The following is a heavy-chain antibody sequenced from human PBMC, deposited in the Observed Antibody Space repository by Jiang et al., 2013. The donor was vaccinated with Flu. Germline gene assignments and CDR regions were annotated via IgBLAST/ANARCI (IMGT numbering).Heavy chain of an antibody. CDR3: ATALQPNYFGS. Sequence: VQLLESGGGLVQPGGSLRLSCAASGFSFSSYAMNWVRQAPGKGLEWASAISGNGGSTYYADSVKGRFTISRDNSKNTLYLQMNSLRAEDTAVYYCATALQPNYFGSWGQGTLITVSS. V-gene: IGHV3-23*01. CDR2: ISGNGGST. CDR1: GFSFSSYA. J-gene: IGHJ4*02. D-gene: IGHD5-18*01.